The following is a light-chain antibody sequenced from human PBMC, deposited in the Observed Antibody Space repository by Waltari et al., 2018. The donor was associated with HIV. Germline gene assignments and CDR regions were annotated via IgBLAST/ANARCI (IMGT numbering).Light chain of an antibody. CDR3: QSTDFTTSHVL. CDR2: KDT. Sequence: SYELTQPPSVSVSPGQTAVITCSGDSLPKQYSYWYHKKPGQAPVMVIYKDTEKPSRIPERVSGSTSGTTVTLTISGVQAEDEADYYCQSTDFTTSHVLVGGGTKLTVL. CDR1: SLPKQY. J-gene: IGLJ2*01. V-gene: IGLV3-25*03.